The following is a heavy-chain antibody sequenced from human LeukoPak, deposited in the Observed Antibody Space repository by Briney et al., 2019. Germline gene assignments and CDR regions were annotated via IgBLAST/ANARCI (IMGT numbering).Heavy chain of an antibody. V-gene: IGHV3-7*01. CDR2: INPDGNKK. CDR1: GLTFSSSW. D-gene: IGHD5-18*01. Sequence: GGSLRLSCAVSGLTFSSSWMDWVRQAPGKGLEWVASINPDGNKKYSADSVKGRFTISRDNAENSLYLQMNSLRVEDTAFYYCARDLTYSRLDYWGQGMLVTVSS. CDR3: ARDLTYSRLDY. J-gene: IGHJ4*02.